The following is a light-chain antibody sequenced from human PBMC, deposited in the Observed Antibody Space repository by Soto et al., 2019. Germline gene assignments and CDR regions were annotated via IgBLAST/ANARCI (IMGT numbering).Light chain of an antibody. CDR1: QSVSSIY. J-gene: IGKJ1*01. CDR3: QQRSNWTWT. CDR2: GAS. Sequence: EIVLTQSPGTLSLSPGERATLSCRASQSVSSIYFVWYEQKLGQAPRILIYGASNRDTGIPDRFSGSGSGTDFTLTISRLEPEDFEVYYCQQRSNWTWTFGQGTKVDIK. V-gene: IGKV3D-20*02.